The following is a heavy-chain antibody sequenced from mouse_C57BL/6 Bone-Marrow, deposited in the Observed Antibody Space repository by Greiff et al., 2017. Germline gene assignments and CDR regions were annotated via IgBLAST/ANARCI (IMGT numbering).Heavy chain of an antibody. CDR1: GYTFTSYW. V-gene: IGHV1-55*01. CDR2: IYPGSGST. CDR3: ARSSYYGFWFAY. Sequence: QVQLQQPGAELVKPGASVKMSCKASGYTFTSYWITWVKQRPGQGLEWIGDIYPGSGSTNYNEKFKSKATLTVDTSSSTAYMQLSSLTSEDSAVYYCARSSYYGFWFAYWGQGTLVTVSA. D-gene: IGHD1-1*01. J-gene: IGHJ3*01.